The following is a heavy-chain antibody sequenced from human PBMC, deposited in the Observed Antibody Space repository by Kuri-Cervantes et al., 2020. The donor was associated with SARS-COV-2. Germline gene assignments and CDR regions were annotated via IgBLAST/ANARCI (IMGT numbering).Heavy chain of an antibody. D-gene: IGHD2-15*01. Sequence: SETLSLTCAVYGGSFSTYSWSWIRQPPGKGLEWIGEINHSGSTNYNPSLKSRVTISVDTSKNQFSLKLSSVTAADTAVYYCAREVGGCSGGSCYSVLYGMDVWGQGTTVTVSS. CDR3: AREVGGCSGGSCYSVLYGMDV. J-gene: IGHJ6*02. V-gene: IGHV4-34*01. CDR2: INHSGST. CDR1: GGSFSTYS.